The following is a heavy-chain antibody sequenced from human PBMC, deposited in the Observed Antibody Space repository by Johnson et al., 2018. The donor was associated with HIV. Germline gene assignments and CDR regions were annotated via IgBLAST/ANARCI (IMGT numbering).Heavy chain of an antibody. J-gene: IGHJ3*01. Sequence: VHLVESGGGLVKPGGSLRLSCAASGFTFSSYAMSWVRQAPGKGLEWVSTISGSGGSTYYADSVKGRFTISRDNSKNTLYLQMNSLRAEDTAVYYCAKDRVVIAAHDAFDVWGQGTMVTVSS. CDR1: GFTFSSYA. D-gene: IGHD2-21*01. V-gene: IGHV3-23*04. CDR3: AKDRVVIAAHDAFDV. CDR2: ISGSGGST.